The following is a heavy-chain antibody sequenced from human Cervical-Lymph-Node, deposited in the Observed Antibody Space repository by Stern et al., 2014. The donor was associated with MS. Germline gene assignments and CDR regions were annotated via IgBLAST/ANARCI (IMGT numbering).Heavy chain of an antibody. CDR1: GFSLSSYW. J-gene: IGHJ6*02. Sequence: EVQLVESGGGLVQPGGSLRLSCAGSGFSLSSYWMSWVRQAPGKGPELVATIKQDGSERYYVDSVKGRFTISRDNSKNSVFLQMNSLRVDDTSVDYCARDCGSGSCYQTQYYYGVDVWGQGTTVIVSS. CDR3: ARDCGSGSCYQTQYYYGVDV. CDR2: IKQDGSER. V-gene: IGHV3-7*01. D-gene: IGHD2-15*01.